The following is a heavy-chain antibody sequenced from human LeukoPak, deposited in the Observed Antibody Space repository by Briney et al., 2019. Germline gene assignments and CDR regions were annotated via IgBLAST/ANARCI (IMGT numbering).Heavy chain of an antibody. D-gene: IGHD3-10*01. J-gene: IGHJ5*02. CDR2: IYYSGST. Sequence: SETLSLTCTVSGGSISSSSYYWGWIRQPPGKGLEWIGSIYYSGSTYYNPSLKSRVTISVDTSKNQFSLKLSSVTAADTAVYYCARDSADITMVRGVIGEWGNNWFDPWGQGTLVTVSS. V-gene: IGHV4-39*02. CDR1: GGSISSSSYY. CDR3: ARDSADITMVRGVIGEWGNNWFDP.